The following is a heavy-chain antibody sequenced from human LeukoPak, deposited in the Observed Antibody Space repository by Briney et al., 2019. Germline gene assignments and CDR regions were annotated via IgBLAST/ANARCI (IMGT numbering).Heavy chain of an antibody. D-gene: IGHD6-13*01. CDR3: AKAGSSWYYFDY. V-gene: IGHV3-9*03. J-gene: IGHJ4*02. CDR2: ISWNSGSI. Sequence: ETGGSLRLSCAASGFTFDDYAMHWVRQAPGKGLEWVSGISWNSGSIGYADSVKGRFTISRDNAKNSLYLQMNSLRAEDMALYYCAKAGSSWYYFDYWGQGTLVTVPS. CDR1: GFTFDDYA.